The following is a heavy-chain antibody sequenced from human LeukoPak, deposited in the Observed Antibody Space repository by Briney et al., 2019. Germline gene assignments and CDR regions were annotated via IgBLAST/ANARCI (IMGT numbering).Heavy chain of an antibody. D-gene: IGHD6-13*01. CDR2: ISSSSSYI. J-gene: IGHJ4*02. Sequence: GGSLRLSCAASGFTFSSYSMNWVRQAPGKGLEWVSSISSSSSYIYYADSVKGRFTISRDNAKNSLYLQMNSLRAEDTAVYYCARDRRDRIAAAGIFGYWGQGTLVTVSS. CDR3: ARDRRDRIAAAGIFGY. V-gene: IGHV3-21*01. CDR1: GFTFSSYS.